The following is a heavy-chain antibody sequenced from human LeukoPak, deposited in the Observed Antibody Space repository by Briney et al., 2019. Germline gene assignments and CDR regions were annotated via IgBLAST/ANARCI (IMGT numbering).Heavy chain of an antibody. D-gene: IGHD3-3*01. V-gene: IGHV4-39*01. Sequence: SETLSLTCTVSGGSISSSSYYWGWIRQPPGKGLEWIGSIYYSGSTYYNPSLKSRVTISVDTSKNQFSVKLSSVTAADTAVYYCARLSSDDFWNGYYHYYYYYMDVWGKGTTVTVSS. J-gene: IGHJ6*03. CDR1: GGSISSSSYY. CDR2: IYYSGST. CDR3: ARLSSDDFWNGYYHYYYYYMDV.